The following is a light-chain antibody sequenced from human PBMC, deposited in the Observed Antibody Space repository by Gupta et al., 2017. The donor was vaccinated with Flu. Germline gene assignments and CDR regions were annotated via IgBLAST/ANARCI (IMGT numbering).Light chain of an antibody. CDR3: NYRDSSGNHLV. V-gene: IGLV3-19*01. J-gene: IGLJ2*01. CDR2: GKN. CDR1: SLRSYY. Sequence: SSELTQDPAVSVALGQTVRITCQGDSLRSYYASWYQQKPGQAPVLVIYGKNNRPSGIPDRFSGSSSGNTASLTITGAQAEDEADYYWNYRDSSGNHLVCGGGTKLTVL.